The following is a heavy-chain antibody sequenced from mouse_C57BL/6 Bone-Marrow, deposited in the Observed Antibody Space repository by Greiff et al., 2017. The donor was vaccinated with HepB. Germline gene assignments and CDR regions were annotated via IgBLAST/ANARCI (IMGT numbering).Heavy chain of an antibody. V-gene: IGHV3-6*01. CDR3: AREGSMEDY. J-gene: IGHJ2*01. D-gene: IGHD2-10*02. CDR2: ISYDGSN. CDR1: GYSITSGYY. Sequence: DVKLQESGPGLVKPSQSLSLTCSVTGYSITSGYYWNWIRQFPGNKLEWMGYISYDGSNNYNPSLKNRISIPRDTSKNQFFLKLNSVTTEDTATYYCAREGSMEDYWGQGTTLTVSS.